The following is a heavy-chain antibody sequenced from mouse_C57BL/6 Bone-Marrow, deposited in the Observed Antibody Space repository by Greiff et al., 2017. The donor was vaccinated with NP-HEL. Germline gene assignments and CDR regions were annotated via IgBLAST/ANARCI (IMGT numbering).Heavy chain of an antibody. J-gene: IGHJ3*01. Sequence: QVHVKQPGAELVKPGASVKLSCKASGYTFTSYWMHWVKQRPGQGLEWIGMIHPNSGSTNYNEKFKSKATLTVDKSSSTAYMQLSSLTSEDSAVYYCARPYYSLFAYWGQGTLVTVSA. CDR3: ARPYYSLFAY. D-gene: IGHD2-12*01. CDR2: IHPNSGST. V-gene: IGHV1-64*01. CDR1: GYTFTSYW.